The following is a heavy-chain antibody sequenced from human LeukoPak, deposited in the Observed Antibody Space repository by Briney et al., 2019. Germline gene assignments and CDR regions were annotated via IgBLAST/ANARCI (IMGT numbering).Heavy chain of an antibody. CDR1: GYTFTSYY. V-gene: IGHV1-46*01. D-gene: IGHD3-22*01. Sequence: ASVKVSCKASGYTFTSYYMHWVRQAPGQGLEWMGIINHSGGSTSYAQKFQGRVTMTRDTSTSTVYMELSSLRSEDTAVYYCARGPLPGYHYDSSGYNGALDIWGQGTMVTVSS. CDR3: ARGPLPGYHYDSSGYNGALDI. J-gene: IGHJ3*02. CDR2: INHSGGST.